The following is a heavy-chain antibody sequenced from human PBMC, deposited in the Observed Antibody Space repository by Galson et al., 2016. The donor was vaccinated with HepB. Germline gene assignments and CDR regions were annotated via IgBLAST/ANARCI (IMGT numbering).Heavy chain of an antibody. J-gene: IGHJ1*01. CDR1: GFSFRNYG. Sequence: SLRLSCAAFGFSFRNYGMHWVRQAPGKGLDWVSAIPDDGTNKYYADSMKGRFTISRDNSKSTLSLQMNSLRAEDTAVYYCVAGKEYFQHWGQGTLVTVSS. CDR2: IPDDGTNK. CDR3: VAGKEYFQH. V-gene: IGHV3-30*03. D-gene: IGHD6-19*01.